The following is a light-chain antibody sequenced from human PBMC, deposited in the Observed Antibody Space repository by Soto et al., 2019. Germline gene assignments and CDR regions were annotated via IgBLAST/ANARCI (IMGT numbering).Light chain of an antibody. CDR3: HQRSNWPSIT. J-gene: IGKJ5*01. CDR2: DAS. V-gene: IGKV3-11*01. CDR1: QSVSSY. Sequence: IVLTQSPATLSLSPGERATLSSRASQSVSSYLAWYQQKPGQAPRLLIYDASHRATGIPARFSGSGSGTDFTLTISSIEHEDYAVYYCHQRSNWPSITFGQGTRREIK.